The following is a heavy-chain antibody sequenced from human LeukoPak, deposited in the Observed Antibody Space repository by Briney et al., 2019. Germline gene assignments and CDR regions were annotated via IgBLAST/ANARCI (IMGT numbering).Heavy chain of an antibody. CDR1: GFTFSSYW. J-gene: IGHJ4*02. V-gene: IGHV3-74*01. D-gene: IGHD4-11*01. CDR3: AKVDAYSNYPYYFDY. CDR2: INSDGSST. Sequence: GGSLRLSCAASGFTFSSYWMHWVRQAPGKGLVWVSRINSDGSSTSYADSVKGRFTISRDNAKNTLYLQMNSLRAEDTAVYYCAKVDAYSNYPYYFDYWGQGTLVTVSS.